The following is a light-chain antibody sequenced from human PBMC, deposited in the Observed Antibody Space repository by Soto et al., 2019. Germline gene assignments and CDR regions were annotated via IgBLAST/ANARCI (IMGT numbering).Light chain of an antibody. CDR3: QQRSNWPPIT. CDR1: QSISSY. J-gene: IGKJ5*01. Sequence: EIVLTQSPATLSLSPGERATLSCRASQSISSYLAWYQQKPGQAPRLLIYDASNRATGIPARFSGSGSGTDFTLTISSLEPEDCAVCYCQQRSNWPPITFGQGKRLEIK. V-gene: IGKV3-11*01. CDR2: DAS.